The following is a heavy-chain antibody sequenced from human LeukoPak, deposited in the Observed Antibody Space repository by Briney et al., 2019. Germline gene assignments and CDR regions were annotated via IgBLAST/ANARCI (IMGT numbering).Heavy chain of an antibody. CDR1: GCSISSYY. CDR3: AIGGSSGYYYG. Sequence: SETLSLTCTVSGCSISSYYWSWIRQPAGKGLEWIGRLYTSGSTNYSPSLKSRVTMSVDTSKNQFSLKLTSMTAADTAVYYCAIGGSSGYYYGRGQGTLVTVSS. J-gene: IGHJ4*02. D-gene: IGHD3-22*01. V-gene: IGHV4-4*07. CDR2: LYTSGST.